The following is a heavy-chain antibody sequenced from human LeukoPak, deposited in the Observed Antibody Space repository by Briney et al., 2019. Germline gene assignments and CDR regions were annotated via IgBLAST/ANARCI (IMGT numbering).Heavy chain of an antibody. CDR2: IKHSGST. Sequence: SETLSLTCAVYGGSFSGYYWSWIRQPPGKGLEWIGEIKHSGSTNYNPSLKSRVTISVDTSKTQVSLKLRSVTAADTAVYYCARGGYSYGHYYYYYYMDVWGKGTTVTVSS. J-gene: IGHJ6*03. CDR1: GGSFSGYY. CDR3: ARGGYSYGHYYYYYYMDV. V-gene: IGHV4-34*01. D-gene: IGHD5-18*01.